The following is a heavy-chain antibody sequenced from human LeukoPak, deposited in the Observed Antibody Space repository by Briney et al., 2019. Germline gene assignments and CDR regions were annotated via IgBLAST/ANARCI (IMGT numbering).Heavy chain of an antibody. Sequence: SQTLSLTCAVSGGSISSGGYSWSWIRQPPGKGLEWIGYIYHSGSTYYNPSLKSRVTISVDTSKNQFSLKLSSVTAADTAVYYCASCLSIAVAGEFDYWGQGTLVTVSS. CDR2: IYHSGST. J-gene: IGHJ4*02. CDR3: ASCLSIAVAGEFDY. CDR1: GGSISSGGYS. D-gene: IGHD6-19*01. V-gene: IGHV4-30-2*01.